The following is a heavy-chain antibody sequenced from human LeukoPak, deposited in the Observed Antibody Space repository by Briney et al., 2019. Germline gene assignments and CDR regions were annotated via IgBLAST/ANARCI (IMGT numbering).Heavy chain of an antibody. CDR2: INSDGSST. CDR3: ARDKYRSGWSATVPRY. J-gene: IGHJ4*02. Sequence: GGSLRLSCAASGFTSSSYWMHWVRQAPGKGLVWVSRINSDGSSTSYADSVKGRFTISRDNAKNTLYLQMNSLRAGDTAVYYCARDKYRSGWSATVPRYWGQGTLVTVSS. V-gene: IGHV3-74*01. CDR1: GFTSSSYW. D-gene: IGHD6-19*01.